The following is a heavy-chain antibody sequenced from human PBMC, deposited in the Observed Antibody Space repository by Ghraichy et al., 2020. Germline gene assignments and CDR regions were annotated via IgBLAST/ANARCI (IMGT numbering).Heavy chain of an antibody. Sequence: SQTLSLTCAVYGGSFSGYYWSWIRQPPGKGLEWIGEINHSGSTNYNPSLKSRVTISVDTFKTQFSLKLSSVTAADTAVYYCAGGNYVAYVFDIWGQGTMVTVSS. CDR2: INHSGST. CDR1: GGSFSGYY. D-gene: IGHD3-16*01. V-gene: IGHV4-34*01. CDR3: AGGNYVAYVFDI. J-gene: IGHJ3*02.